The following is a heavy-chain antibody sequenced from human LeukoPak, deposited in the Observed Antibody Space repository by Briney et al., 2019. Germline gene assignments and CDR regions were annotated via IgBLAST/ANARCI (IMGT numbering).Heavy chain of an antibody. CDR3: ARNAVGATNAFDI. CDR1: GGSFSGYY. Sequence: SETLSLTCAVYGGSFSGYYWSWIRQPPGKGLEWIGEINHSGSTYYNPSLKSRVTISVDTSKNQFSLKLSSVTAADTAVYYCARNAVGATNAFDIWGQGTMVTVSS. CDR2: INHSGST. V-gene: IGHV4-34*09. J-gene: IGHJ3*02. D-gene: IGHD1-26*01.